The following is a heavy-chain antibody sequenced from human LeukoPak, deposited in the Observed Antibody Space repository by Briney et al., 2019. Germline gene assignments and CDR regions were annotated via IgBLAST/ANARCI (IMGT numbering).Heavy chain of an antibody. CDR3: ARDLEYYGSGSYTNWFDP. V-gene: IGHV4-61*02. CDR1: GGSISSGSYY. CDR2: IYTSGST. D-gene: IGHD3-10*01. Sequence: SQTLSLTCNVSGGSISSGSYYWSWIRQPAGKGLEWIGRIYTSGSTNYNPSLKSRVTISVDTSKNQFSLKLSSVTAADTAVYYCARDLEYYGSGSYTNWFDPWGQGTLVTVSS. J-gene: IGHJ5*02.